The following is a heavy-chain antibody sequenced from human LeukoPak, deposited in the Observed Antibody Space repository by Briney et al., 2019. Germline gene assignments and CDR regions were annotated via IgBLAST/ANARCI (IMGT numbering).Heavy chain of an antibody. CDR3: ARDKKTDDYGDYWPWVVDY. D-gene: IGHD4-17*01. CDR2: ISSTSTYI. J-gene: IGHJ4*02. CDR1: GFTFSSFT. V-gene: IGHV3-21*01. Sequence: GGSLRLSCAASGFTFSSFTMNWVRQAPGKGLEWVSSISSTSTYIHYADSVKGRFTISRDNAKNSLYLQMNSLRAEDTAVYYCARDKKTDDYGDYWPWVVDYWGQGTLVTVSS.